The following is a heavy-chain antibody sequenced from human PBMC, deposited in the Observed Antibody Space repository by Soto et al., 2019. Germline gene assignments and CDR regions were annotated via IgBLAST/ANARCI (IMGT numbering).Heavy chain of an antibody. V-gene: IGHV3-66*01. CDR2: IYSGGST. D-gene: IGHD3-3*01. CDR1: GFTVSSNY. Sequence: HPGGSLRLSCAASGFTVSSNYMSWVRQAPGKGLEWVSVIYSGGSTYYADSVKGRFTISRDNSKNTLYLQMNSLRAEDTAVYYCARAVGFWRSFDYWGQGTLVTVSS. J-gene: IGHJ4*02. CDR3: ARAVGFWRSFDY.